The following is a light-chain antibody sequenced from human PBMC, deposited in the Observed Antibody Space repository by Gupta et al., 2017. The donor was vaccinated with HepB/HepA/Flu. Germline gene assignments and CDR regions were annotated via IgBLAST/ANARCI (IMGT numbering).Light chain of an antibody. CDR1: QNIYNF. V-gene: IGKV1-39*01. J-gene: IGKJ2*01. CDR3: QQTDNSPRT. CDR2: GTS. Sequence: DIQMTQSPSSLSASVGDRVTITCRASQNIYNFLNWYQQKPGKAPKLLIYGTSSLQTGVPSRFSGSGSGTEFTLTIRSLQPEDFAIYYCQQTDNSPRTFGQGTKVDIK.